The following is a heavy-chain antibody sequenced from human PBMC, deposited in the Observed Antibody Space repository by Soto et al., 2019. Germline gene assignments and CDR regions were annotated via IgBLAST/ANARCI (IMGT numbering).Heavy chain of an antibody. V-gene: IGHV3-7*01. CDR1: GFTFNSYW. Sequence: PGGSLRLSCAASGFTFNSYWTTWVRQAPGKGLEWVANINTDGSQKHSVDSVKGRFTFSRDNGKNSLYLQMNSLRVEDTAVYYCAIVSRRNTFDVWGQGTMVTVSS. CDR2: INTDGSQK. J-gene: IGHJ3*01. CDR3: AIVSRRNTFDV.